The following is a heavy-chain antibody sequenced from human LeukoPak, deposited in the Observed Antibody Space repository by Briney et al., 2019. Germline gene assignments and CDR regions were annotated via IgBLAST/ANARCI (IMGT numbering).Heavy chain of an antibody. J-gene: IGHJ3*02. V-gene: IGHV1-2*02. CDR3: ARVFGAVHTVTNYDAFEN. Sequence: ASVKVSCKASGYTFTDYYMHWIRQARGQGLEWMGWINPDNGGTNYPLKFEGRVTMTRDTSISTAYMELSRLRSDDTAVYYCARVFGAVHTVTNYDAFENWGQGTMVSVSS. CDR2: INPDNGGT. CDR1: GYTFTDYY. D-gene: IGHD4-17*01.